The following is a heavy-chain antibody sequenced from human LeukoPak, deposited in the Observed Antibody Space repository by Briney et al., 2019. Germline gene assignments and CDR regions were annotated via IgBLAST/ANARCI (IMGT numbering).Heavy chain of an antibody. Sequence: GGSLRLSCAASGFTFSNAWMSWVRQAPGKGLEWVGRIKSKTDGGTTDYAAPVKGRFTISRDDSKNTLYPQMNSLKTEDTAVYYCTTGESGSGQIAYGDYGAYFDYWGQGTLVTVSS. CDR1: GFTFSNAW. D-gene: IGHD4-17*01. CDR2: IKSKTDGGTT. CDR3: TTGESGSGQIAYGDYGAYFDY. V-gene: IGHV3-15*01. J-gene: IGHJ4*02.